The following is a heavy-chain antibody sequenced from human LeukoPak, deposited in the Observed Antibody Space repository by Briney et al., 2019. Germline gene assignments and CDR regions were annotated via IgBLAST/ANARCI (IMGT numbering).Heavy chain of an antibody. CDR2: ISSSGTYI. Sequence: GGSLRLSCAASGFTVSSKYMSWVRQAPGKGLEWVSFISSSGTYIYYADSMKGRFTISRDNAKNSLYLQMNSLRAEDTALYYCARNGGNSDLDYWGQGTLVTVSS. J-gene: IGHJ4*02. V-gene: IGHV3-21*01. D-gene: IGHD4-23*01. CDR3: ARNGGNSDLDY. CDR1: GFTVSSKY.